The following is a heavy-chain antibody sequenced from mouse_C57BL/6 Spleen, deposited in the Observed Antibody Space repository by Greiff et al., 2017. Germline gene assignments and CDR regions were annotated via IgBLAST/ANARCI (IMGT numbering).Heavy chain of an antibody. Sequence: QVQLQQSGPELVKPGASVKISCKASGYAFSSSWMNWVKQRPGKGLEWIGRIYPGDGDTNYNGKFKGKATLTADKSSSTAYMELRSLTSEDSAVYFCARGNFAYWGQGTLVTVSA. J-gene: IGHJ3*01. CDR3: ARGNFAY. CDR2: IYPGDGDT. V-gene: IGHV1-82*01. CDR1: GYAFSSSW.